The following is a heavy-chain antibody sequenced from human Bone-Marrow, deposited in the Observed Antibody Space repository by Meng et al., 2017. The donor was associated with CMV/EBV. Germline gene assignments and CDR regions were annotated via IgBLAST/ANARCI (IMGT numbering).Heavy chain of an antibody. V-gene: IGHV3-74*01. J-gene: IGHJ3*02. CDR3: ARDSYYDSSGYYDAYDI. CDR2: INGDGT. CDR1: GFTFSRYW. Sequence: GRSLRLSCAASGFTFSRYWMHWVRQAPGKGLVWVSRINGDGTSYADSVKGRFTISRDNAKNTLYLQMNSLRAEDTAMYYCARDSYYDSSGYYDAYDIWGQETMVTVSS. D-gene: IGHD3-22*01.